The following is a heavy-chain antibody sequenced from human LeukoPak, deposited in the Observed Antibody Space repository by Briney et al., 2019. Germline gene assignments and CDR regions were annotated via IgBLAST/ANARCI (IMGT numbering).Heavy chain of an antibody. Sequence: SETLSLTCTVSGYSISSGYYWGWIRPPPGKGLEWIGSIYHSGSTYYNPSLKSRVTISVDTSKNQFSLKLSSVTAADTAVYYCARGGKWYSSSLSFDYWGQGTLVTVSS. CDR2: IYHSGST. D-gene: IGHD6-13*01. CDR3: ARGGKWYSSSLSFDY. J-gene: IGHJ4*02. V-gene: IGHV4-38-2*02. CDR1: GYSISSGYY.